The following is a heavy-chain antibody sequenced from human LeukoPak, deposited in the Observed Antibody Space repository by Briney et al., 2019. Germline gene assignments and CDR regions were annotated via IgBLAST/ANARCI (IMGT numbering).Heavy chain of an antibody. J-gene: IGHJ4*02. Sequence: GGSLRLSCAASGFTFSNAWMSWVRQAPGKGLEWVGRIKSKTDGGTADYAAPVKGRFTISRDDSKSTMYLQMNSLKSEDTAVYYCTTEGAVAGSDYWGQGTLVTVSS. D-gene: IGHD6-19*01. CDR3: TTEGAVAGSDY. CDR2: IKSKTDGGTA. CDR1: GFTFSNAW. V-gene: IGHV3-15*01.